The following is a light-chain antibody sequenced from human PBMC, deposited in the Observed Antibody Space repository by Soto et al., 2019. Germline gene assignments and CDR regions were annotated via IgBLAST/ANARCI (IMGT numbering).Light chain of an antibody. CDR3: QQSFTTPFT. J-gene: IGKJ3*01. CDR1: QGISRY. Sequence: GDRVTITCRASQGISRYLNWYQQKPGKAPKVLIDAASSLQSGVPSRFTGSGSGTDFTLTISSLQPDDFATYYCQQSFTTPFTFGPGTKVDIK. V-gene: IGKV1-39*01. CDR2: AAS.